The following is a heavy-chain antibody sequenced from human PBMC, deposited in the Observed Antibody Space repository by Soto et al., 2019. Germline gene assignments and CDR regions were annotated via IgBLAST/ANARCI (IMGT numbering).Heavy chain of an antibody. CDR1: GFTFSSYG. Sequence: QVQLVESGGGVVQPGRSLRLSCAASGFTFSSYGMHWVRQAPGKGLEWVAVISYDGSNKYYADSVKGRFTISRDNCKNTLYLQMNSLRAEDTAVDYCAKDQYQLLYGIAVCGQGTTVTDSS. D-gene: IGHD2-2*01. CDR2: ISYDGSNK. V-gene: IGHV3-30*18. CDR3: AKDQYQLLYGIAV. J-gene: IGHJ6*02.